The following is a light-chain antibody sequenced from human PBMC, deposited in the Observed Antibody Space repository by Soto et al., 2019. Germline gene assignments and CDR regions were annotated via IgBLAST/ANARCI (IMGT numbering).Light chain of an antibody. V-gene: IGKV3-15*01. CDR2: GAS. CDR3: QHYNNWPPWT. J-gene: IGKJ1*01. Sequence: EIVMTQSPATLSVSPGERATLSCRASQSVSSNLAWYQQKPGQAPRLLIYGASTRATGIPARFSGSGSGTEFTLTISSLQSEDFAVYYSQHYNNWPPWTFGQGTKV. CDR1: QSVSSN.